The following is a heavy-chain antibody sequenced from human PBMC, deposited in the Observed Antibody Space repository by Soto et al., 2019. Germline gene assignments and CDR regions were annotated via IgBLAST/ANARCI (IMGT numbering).Heavy chain of an antibody. D-gene: IGHD2-2*01. CDR2: IWYDGSNK. CDR1: GFTFSSYG. J-gene: IGHJ3*02. V-gene: IGHV3-33*01. CDR3: ARDQRGYCRSTGCYLDAFDI. Sequence: GGSLRLSCAASGFTFSSYGMHWVRQAPGKGLEWVAVIWYDGSNKYYADSVKGRFTISRDNSKNTLYLQMNSLRAEDTAVYYCARDQRGYCRSTGCYLDAFDIWGQGTMVTVSS.